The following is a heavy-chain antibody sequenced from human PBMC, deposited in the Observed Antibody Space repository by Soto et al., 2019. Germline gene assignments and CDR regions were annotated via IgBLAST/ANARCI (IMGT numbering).Heavy chain of an antibody. CDR3: ARHSGYYGSGGYWRDWFDP. CDR2: IDPSDSYT. Sequence: GESLKISCKGSGYSFTSYWISWVRQMPGKGLEWMGRIDPSDSYTNYSPSFQGHVTISADKSISTAYLQWSSLKASDTAMYYCARHSGYYGSGGYWRDWFDPWGQGTLVTVSS. V-gene: IGHV5-10-1*01. CDR1: GYSFTSYW. D-gene: IGHD3-10*01. J-gene: IGHJ5*02.